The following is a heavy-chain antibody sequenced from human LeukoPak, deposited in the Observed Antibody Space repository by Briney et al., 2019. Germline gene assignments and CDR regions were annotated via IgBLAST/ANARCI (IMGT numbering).Heavy chain of an antibody. CDR3: ARDLMTTVTTVDY. J-gene: IGHJ4*02. Sequence: AGYLRLSCAASGFTFSSYSMNWVRQAPGKGLEWVSSIRSSNSYIYYADSVKGRFTISTDNATNSLYLQMNSLRAEDTAVYYCARDLMTTVTTVDYWGQGTLVTVSS. D-gene: IGHD4-17*01. V-gene: IGHV3-21*01. CDR1: GFTFSSYS. CDR2: IRSSNSYI.